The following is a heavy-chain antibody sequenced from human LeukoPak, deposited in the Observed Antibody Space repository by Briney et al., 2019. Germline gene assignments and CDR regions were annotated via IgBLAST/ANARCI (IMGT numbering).Heavy chain of an antibody. D-gene: IGHD3-10*01. CDR1: GFTNSW. V-gene: IGHV5-51*01. CDR2: IYSGGSDT. Sequence: GESLKISCKGSGFTNSWIGWVRQMPGKGLEWMGIIYSGGSDTRYSPSFQGQVTISADKSISTAYLQWSSLKASDTAMYYCARHSYGFDYWGQGTLVTVSS. J-gene: IGHJ4*02. CDR3: ARHSYGFDY.